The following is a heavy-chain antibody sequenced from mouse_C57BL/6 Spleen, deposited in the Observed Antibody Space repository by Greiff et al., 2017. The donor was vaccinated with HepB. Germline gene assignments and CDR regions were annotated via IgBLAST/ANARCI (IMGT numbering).Heavy chain of an antibody. J-gene: IGHJ2*01. D-gene: IGHD2-4*01. V-gene: IGHV1-69*01. CDR3: ARSNDYDV. CDR1: GYTFTSYW. CDR2: IDPSDSYT. Sequence: QVQLQQPGAELVMPGASVKLSCKASGYTFTSYWMHWVKQRPGQGLEWIGEIDPSDSYTNYNQKFKGKSTLTVDKSSSTAYMQLSSLTSEDSAVYYGARSNDYDVWGQGTTLTVSS.